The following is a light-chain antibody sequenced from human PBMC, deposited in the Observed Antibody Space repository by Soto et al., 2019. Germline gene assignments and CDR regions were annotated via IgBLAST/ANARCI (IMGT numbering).Light chain of an antibody. Sequence: EIVLTQSPGTLSLSPGERATLSCRASQSVGSSYLAWYQQKPGQAPRLLIYDASNRATGIPARFSGSGSGTDFTLTISSLQPEDFATYYCQQANSFPPITFGQGTRLEI. CDR2: DAS. CDR1: QSVGSSY. V-gene: IGKV3-11*01. J-gene: IGKJ5*01. CDR3: QQANSFPPIT.